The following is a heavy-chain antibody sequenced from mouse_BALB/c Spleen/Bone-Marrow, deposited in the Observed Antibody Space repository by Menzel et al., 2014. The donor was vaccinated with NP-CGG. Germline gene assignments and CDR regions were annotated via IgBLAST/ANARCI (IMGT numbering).Heavy chain of an antibody. V-gene: IGHV3-2*02. CDR3: ARWDYGDYAMDY. Sequence: EVKLVESGPGLVKPSQSLSLTCTATGYSITSDYAWNWIRQFQGNKLEWMGYISYSSSTNYNPSLKSRISITRDTSKNQFFLQLNSVTAEDTATYYCARWDYGDYAMDYWGQGTSVTVSS. CDR1: GYSITSDYA. J-gene: IGHJ4*01. CDR2: ISYSSST. D-gene: IGHD1-2*01.